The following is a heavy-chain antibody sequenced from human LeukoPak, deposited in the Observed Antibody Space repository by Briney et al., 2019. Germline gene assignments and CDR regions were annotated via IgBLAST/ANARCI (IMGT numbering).Heavy chain of an antibody. D-gene: IGHD2-21*02. CDR3: ARVRAPYCGGDCGAFDI. CDR1: GGTFSSYA. Sequence: SVKVSCKASGGTFSSYAISWVRQATGQGLEWMGGIIPIFGTANYAQKFQGRVTITADESTSTAYMELSSLRSEDTAVYYCARVRAPYCGGDCGAFDIWGQGTMVTVSS. V-gene: IGHV1-69*13. J-gene: IGHJ3*02. CDR2: IIPIFGTA.